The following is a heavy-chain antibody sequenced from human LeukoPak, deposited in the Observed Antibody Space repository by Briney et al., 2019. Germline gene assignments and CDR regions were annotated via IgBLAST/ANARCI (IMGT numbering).Heavy chain of an antibody. CDR3: ATYRQVLLPFES. D-gene: IGHD5-18*01. J-gene: IGHJ4*02. V-gene: IGHV3-23*01. CDR2: IFQGGGEI. Sequence: PGGSLRLSYAASGFTFSTFAMIWVRQPPGKGLEWVSSIFQGGGEIHYADSVRGRFTISRDNSKSTLFLQMNSLRAEDTAIYYCATYRQVLLPFESWGQGTLVTVSS. CDR1: GFTFSTFA.